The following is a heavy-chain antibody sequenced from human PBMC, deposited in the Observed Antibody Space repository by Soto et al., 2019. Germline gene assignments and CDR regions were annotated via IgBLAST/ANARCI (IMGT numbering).Heavy chain of an antibody. Sequence: EVQVVASGGGLVQPGRSLRLSCAASGLTFSDHYMDWVRQAPGTGLEWVGRSRNKANSLTTEYAASVNSRFSFSRDNLVVSLFKQMNGLKTGDTAVEYCRGYDYSSGIHAWGQGTMVTVSS. CDR1: GLTFSDHY. V-gene: IGHV3-72*01. J-gene: IGHJ6*02. CDR3: RGYDYSSGIHA. CDR2: SRNKANSLTT.